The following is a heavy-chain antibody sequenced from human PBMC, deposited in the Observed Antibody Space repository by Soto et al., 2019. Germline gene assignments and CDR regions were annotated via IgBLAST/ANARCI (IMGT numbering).Heavy chain of an antibody. CDR1: GYSLSDLS. J-gene: IGHJ4*02. CDR2: LDAEDGET. Sequence: GASVKVSCKVSGYSLSDLSIHWVRQAPGKGLEWMGGLDAEDGETIYAQKLQGGGTMTEDTSTDTAYMELSSLTSEDTAMYYCATLPRTIERTPAAIWSFDSWGQGTLVTVSS. V-gene: IGHV1-24*01. CDR3: ATLPRTIERTPAAIWSFDS. D-gene: IGHD2-2*01.